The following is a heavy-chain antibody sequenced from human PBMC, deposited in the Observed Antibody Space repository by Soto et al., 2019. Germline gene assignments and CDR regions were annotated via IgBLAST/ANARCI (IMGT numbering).Heavy chain of an antibody. CDR2: IYYSVTT. Sequence: SETLSLTCTVSGGSISGYYWSWIRQPPGKGLEWIGDIYYSVTTNYNSSLKSRVTISVDTSKNQFSLKLSSVTAADTAMYYCARRVIRGLITWFDPWGHGTMVTVSS. CDR3: ARRVIRGLITWFDP. D-gene: IGHD3-10*01. J-gene: IGHJ5*02. CDR1: GGSISGYY. V-gene: IGHV4-59*01.